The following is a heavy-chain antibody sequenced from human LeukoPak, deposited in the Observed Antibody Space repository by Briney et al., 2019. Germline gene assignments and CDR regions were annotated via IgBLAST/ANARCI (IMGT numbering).Heavy chain of an antibody. CDR3: ARESRYNWNDNWFDP. J-gene: IGHJ5*02. CDR2: INPNSGGT. Sequence: ASVKVSCKASGYTFTGYYMHWVRPAPGQGLEWMGWINPNSGGTNYAQKFQGRVTMTRDTSISTAYMELSRLRSDDTAVYYCARESRYNWNDNWFDPWGQGTLVTVSS. D-gene: IGHD1-1*01. V-gene: IGHV1-2*02. CDR1: GYTFTGYY.